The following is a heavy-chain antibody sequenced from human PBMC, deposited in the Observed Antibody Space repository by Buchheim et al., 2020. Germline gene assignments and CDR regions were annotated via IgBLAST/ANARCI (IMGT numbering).Heavy chain of an antibody. Sequence: EVQLVESGGGLVKPGGSIRLSCAASTFTFSNAWINWVRQAPGKGLQWVGCVNRIADGGTTDYAAPVTGRFTISRDDSTNTLYLQMNTLKTEDTAVYYCTTGAYGMDVWGQGTT. V-gene: IGHV3-15*07. CDR3: TTGAYGMDV. J-gene: IGHJ6*02. CDR2: VNRIADGGTT. CDR1: TFTFSNAW. D-gene: IGHD4/OR15-4a*01.